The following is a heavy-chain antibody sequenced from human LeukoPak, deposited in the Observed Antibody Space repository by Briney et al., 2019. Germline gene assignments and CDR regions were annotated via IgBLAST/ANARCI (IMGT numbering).Heavy chain of an antibody. V-gene: IGHV3-23*01. CDR2: ISGSGRTT. CDR1: GFTFHNNG. CDR3: ARGQDASGLNFFDY. Sequence: GGSLRLSCAATGFTFHNNGMDWVRLAPGKGLEWVASISGSGRTTDYADSVMGRFTIFRDNSKNTLYLQMNSLRAEDTALYYCARGQDASGLNFFDYWGQGALVTVSS. D-gene: IGHD6-19*01. J-gene: IGHJ4*02.